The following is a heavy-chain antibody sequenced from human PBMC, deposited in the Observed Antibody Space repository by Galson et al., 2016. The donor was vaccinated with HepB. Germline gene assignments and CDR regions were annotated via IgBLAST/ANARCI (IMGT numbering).Heavy chain of an antibody. CDR1: AYTFINYY. J-gene: IGHJ2*01. CDR2: INPGGGST. D-gene: IGHD3-9*01. V-gene: IGHV1-46*01. Sequence: SVKVSCKAFAYTFINYYIHWVRQAPGQGLEWMGIINPGGGSTIYAPKFQGRVTMTSDMSTSTGYLELNSLRHEDTAVYYCARFGDLLTGYRSFGDLRGSFDLWGRGTLVSVSS. CDR3: ARFGDLLTGYRSFGDLRGSFDL.